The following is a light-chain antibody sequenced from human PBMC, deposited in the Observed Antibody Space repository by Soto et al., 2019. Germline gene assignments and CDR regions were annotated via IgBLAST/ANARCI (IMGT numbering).Light chain of an antibody. CDR3: SSYTSFSTYV. CDR1: SSDVGGYNY. J-gene: IGLJ1*01. CDR2: EVS. V-gene: IGLV2-14*01. Sequence: QSALTQPASVSGSPGQSITISCTGTSSDVGGYNYVSWYQQHPGKAPKLMISEVSNRPSGVSNRFSGSKSDNTASLTISGLQAEDEADYYCSSYTSFSTYVFGTGIKLTVL.